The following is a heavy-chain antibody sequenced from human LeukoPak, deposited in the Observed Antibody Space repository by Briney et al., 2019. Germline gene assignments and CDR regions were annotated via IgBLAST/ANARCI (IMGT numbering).Heavy chain of an antibody. Sequence: GGSLRLSCAASGFTFSSYWMSWVRQAPGKGLEWVANIKQDGSENYYVDSVKGRFTISRDNAKNSLYLQMNSLRAEDTAVYYCAREAAAGSYYFDYWGQGTLVTLSS. D-gene: IGHD6-13*01. V-gene: IGHV3-7*03. CDR3: AREAAAGSYYFDY. CDR1: GFTFSSYW. CDR2: IKQDGSEN. J-gene: IGHJ4*02.